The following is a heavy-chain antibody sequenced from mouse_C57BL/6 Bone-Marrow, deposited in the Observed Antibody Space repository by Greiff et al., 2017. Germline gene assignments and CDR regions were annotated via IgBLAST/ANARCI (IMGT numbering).Heavy chain of an antibody. CDR1: GFTFSDYG. J-gene: IGHJ3*01. CDR2: ISNLAYSI. CDR3: ARPHLVTTGGFAY. Sequence: EVKLVESGGGLVQPGGSLKLSCAASGFTFSDYGMAWVRQAPRKGPEWVAFISNLAYSIYSADTVTGRFTISRENAKKTLYLEMSSLRSEDTAMYYCARPHLVTTGGFAYWGQGTLVTVSA. V-gene: IGHV5-15*01. D-gene: IGHD2-2*01.